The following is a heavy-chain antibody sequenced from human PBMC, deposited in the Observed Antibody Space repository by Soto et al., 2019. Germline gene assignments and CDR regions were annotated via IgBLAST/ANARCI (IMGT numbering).Heavy chain of an antibody. CDR2: IIPIFGTA. D-gene: IGHD2-15*01. CDR1: GGTFSSYA. V-gene: IGHV1-69*12. J-gene: IGHJ6*02. CDR3: AIDYCIGSSCYHYYYGMDV. Sequence: QVQLVQSGAEVKKPGSSVKVSCKASGGTFSSYAISWVRQAPGQGLEWMGGIIPIFGTANYAEKFQVRVTINADQSTRTVYMERRSRRSDDTDVYYCAIDYCIGSSCYHYYYGMDVWGQGTTVTVSS.